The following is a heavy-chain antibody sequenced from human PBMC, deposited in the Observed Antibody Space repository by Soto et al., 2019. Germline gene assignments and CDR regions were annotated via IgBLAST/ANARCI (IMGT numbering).Heavy chain of an antibody. D-gene: IGHD2-2*01. J-gene: IGHJ4*02. CDR3: AKDQRPFRRTKPGEDY. CDR1: GFNFKSCA. V-gene: IGHV3-23*01. Sequence: GGSLRLSCAASGFNFKSCAMSWVRQAPGKGLEWVSAISYSGGTTYYADSVKGRFTISRDNSNNTLFLQMNSLRDEDTALYYCAKDQRPFRRTKPGEDYWGQGTLVTVSS. CDR2: ISYSGGTT.